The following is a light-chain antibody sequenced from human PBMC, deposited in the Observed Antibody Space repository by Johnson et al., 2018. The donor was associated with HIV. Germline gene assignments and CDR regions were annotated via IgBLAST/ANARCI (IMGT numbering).Light chain of an antibody. CDR3: STCDNSLRV. CDR1: SSNIGNNY. Sequence: QSVLTQSPSVSAAPGQNVTISCSGSSSNIGNNYISWYQQLPGTAPKLLIYETTKRPSGIPDRFSGSRYGTSATLGITGLQTGDEADYYCSTCDNSLRVFGTGTKVTVL. J-gene: IGLJ1*01. V-gene: IGLV1-51*02. CDR2: ETT.